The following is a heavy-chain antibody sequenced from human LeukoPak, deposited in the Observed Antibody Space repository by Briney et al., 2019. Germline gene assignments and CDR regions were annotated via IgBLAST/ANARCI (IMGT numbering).Heavy chain of an antibody. V-gene: IGHV3-23*01. J-gene: IGHJ4*02. Sequence: GGSLRLSCAASGFTLSSYAMSWVRQAPGKGLEWVSAISGSGGSTYYADSVRGRFTISRDNAKNTVYLQMNSLRAEDTAVYYCARWYSSGWYSDYWGQGTLVTVSS. CDR2: ISGSGGST. CDR3: ARWYSSGWYSDY. CDR1: GFTLSSYA. D-gene: IGHD6-19*01.